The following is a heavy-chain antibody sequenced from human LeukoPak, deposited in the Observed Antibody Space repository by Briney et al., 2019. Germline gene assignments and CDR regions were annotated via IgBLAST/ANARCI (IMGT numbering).Heavy chain of an antibody. CDR3: ARGNALRIFGVVIGLYY. J-gene: IGHJ4*02. Sequence: ASVKVSCKASGCTFTGYYMHWVRQAPGQGLEWMGWINPNSGGTNYAQKFQGWVTMTRDTSISTAYMELSRLRSDDTAVYYCARGNALRIFGVVIGLYYWGQGTLVTVSS. D-gene: IGHD3-3*01. CDR2: INPNSGGT. CDR1: GCTFTGYY. V-gene: IGHV1-2*04.